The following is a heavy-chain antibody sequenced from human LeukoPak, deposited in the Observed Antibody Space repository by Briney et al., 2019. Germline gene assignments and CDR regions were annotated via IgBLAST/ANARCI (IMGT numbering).Heavy chain of an antibody. D-gene: IGHD3-10*01. CDR2: ISSSGSTI. CDR1: GFTFSSYE. Sequence: GGSLRLSCAASGFTFSSYEMNWVRQAPGKGLEWVSYISSSGSTIYYADSVKGRFTISRDNAKSSLYLQMNSLRAEDTAVYYCARTFMVRGDANDYWGQGTLVTVSS. CDR3: ARTFMVRGDANDY. J-gene: IGHJ4*02. V-gene: IGHV3-48*03.